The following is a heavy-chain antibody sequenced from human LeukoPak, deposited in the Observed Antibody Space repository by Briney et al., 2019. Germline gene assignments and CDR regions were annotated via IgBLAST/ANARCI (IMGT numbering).Heavy chain of an antibody. CDR3: ARERFHCSGGSCYRRDYYYYGMDV. CDR1: GGSISNYY. Sequence: SETLSLTCTVSGGSISNYYWSWIRQPPGKGLEWIGSIYYTGRTDYNPSFESRLTISIDTSKKQFSLELRSVTSADTAVYYCARERFHCSGGSCYRRDYYYYGMDVWGQGTTVTVSS. J-gene: IGHJ6*02. CDR2: IYYTGRT. D-gene: IGHD2-15*01. V-gene: IGHV4-59*12.